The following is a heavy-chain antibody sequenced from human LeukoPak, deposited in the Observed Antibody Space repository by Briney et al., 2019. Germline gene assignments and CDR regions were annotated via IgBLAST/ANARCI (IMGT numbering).Heavy chain of an antibody. CDR3: AKDYGYSSSWYDY. CDR2: ISWNSASV. CDR1: GFTFDDYG. D-gene: IGHD6-13*01. J-gene: IGHJ4*02. V-gene: IGHV3-9*01. Sequence: GGSLRLSCEASGFTFDDYGMHWVRQAPGKGLGWVSTISWNSASVGYVDSVKGRFTISRDNAKKTLYLQMNSLRPEDTALYYCAKDYGYSSSWYDYWGQGTLVTVSS.